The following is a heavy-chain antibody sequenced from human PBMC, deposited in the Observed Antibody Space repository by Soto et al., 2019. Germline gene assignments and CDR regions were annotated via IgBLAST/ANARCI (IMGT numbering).Heavy chain of an antibody. CDR3: ARAERNDAFDI. V-gene: IGHV4-61*01. J-gene: IGHJ3*02. Sequence: QVQLQESGPGLVKPSETLSLTCTVSGGSVSSGSYYWSWIRQPPGKGLEWIGYIYYSGSTNYNPSLKGRVTISVDTAKNQFALKLSSVTAADTAVYYCARAERNDAFDIWGQGTKVTVSS. CDR1: GGSVSSGSYY. CDR2: IYYSGST.